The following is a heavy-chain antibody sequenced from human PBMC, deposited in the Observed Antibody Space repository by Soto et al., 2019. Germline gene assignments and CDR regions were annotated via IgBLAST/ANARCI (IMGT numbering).Heavy chain of an antibody. J-gene: IGHJ4*02. Sequence: SLRLSCAASGFTFSSYGMHWVRQAPGKGLEWVAVIWYDGSNKYYADFVKGRFNISRDNSKNTLYLQMNSMRAEDTAVYYCARPLGYCSRNSCPASLGYWGQGTLVTVSS. CDR3: ARPLGYCSRNSCPASLGY. D-gene: IGHD2-2*01. CDR1: GFTFSSYG. V-gene: IGHV3-33*01. CDR2: IWYDGSNK.